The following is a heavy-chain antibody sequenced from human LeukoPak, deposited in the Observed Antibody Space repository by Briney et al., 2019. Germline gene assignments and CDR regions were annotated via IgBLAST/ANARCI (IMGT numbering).Heavy chain of an antibody. CDR1: GFTFSSYA. CDR2: IWYDGSNK. CDR3: AREEGPFDY. J-gene: IGHJ4*02. Sequence: GGSLRLSCAASGFTFSSYAMHWVRQAPGKGLEWVTVIWYDGSNKYYADSVRGRFTISRDNSKNTLYLQMNSLRAEDTAVYYCAREEGPFDYWGQGTLVTVSS. V-gene: IGHV3-33*08.